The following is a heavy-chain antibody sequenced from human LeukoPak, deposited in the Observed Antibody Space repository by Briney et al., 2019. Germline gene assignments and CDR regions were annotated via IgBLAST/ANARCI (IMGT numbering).Heavy chain of an antibody. D-gene: IGHD3-10*01. CDR2: ISPSGGST. CDR3: ARAVFTVFRGAKDY. J-gene: IGHJ4*02. CDR1: GYTFTSNY. V-gene: IGHV1-46*01. Sequence: GASVTVSCKAFGYTFTSNYMHWVRQAPGQGPEWMGVISPSGGSTTYAQKFQGRVTLTRDTSTSTAYMELRSLRSDDTAVYYCARAVFTVFRGAKDYWGQGTLVTVSS.